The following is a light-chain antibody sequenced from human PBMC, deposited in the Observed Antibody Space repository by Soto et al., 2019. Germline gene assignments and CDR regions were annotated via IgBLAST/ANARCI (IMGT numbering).Light chain of an antibody. Sequence: DIQMTQSPSSLSASVGDRVTITCRASQGIKNYLAWYQQKPGKVPKLLIYAASTLQSGVPSRFSGSGSGTDFTLTITSLQPEDFATYYCQKYNYAPWTFGQGTKVEIK. V-gene: IGKV1-27*01. CDR2: AAS. CDR1: QGIKNY. CDR3: QKYNYAPWT. J-gene: IGKJ1*01.